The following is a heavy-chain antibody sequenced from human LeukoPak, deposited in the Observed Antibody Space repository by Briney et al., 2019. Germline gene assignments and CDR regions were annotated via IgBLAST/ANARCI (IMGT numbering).Heavy chain of an antibody. D-gene: IGHD2-2*01. CDR3: ARGRVPAAMGD. CDR1: GGSISSINYY. V-gene: IGHV4-39*07. J-gene: IGHJ4*02. CDR2: IYHSGST. Sequence: SQTLSLTCTVSGGSISSINYYWGWIRQPPGKGLEWIGEIYHSGSTNYNPSLKSRVTISVDKSKNQFSLKLSSVTAADTAVYYCARGRVPAAMGDWGQGTLVTVSS.